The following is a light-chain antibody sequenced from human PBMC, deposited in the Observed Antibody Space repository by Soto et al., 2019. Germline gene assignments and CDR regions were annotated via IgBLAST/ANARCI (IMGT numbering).Light chain of an antibody. CDR2: DAS. CDR1: QNIRSY. J-gene: IGKJ5*01. V-gene: IGKV3-11*01. Sequence: EIVLTQSPATLSLSPGERATLSCRASQNIRSYLAWYHQKAGQAPRLLIYDASNRATGIPARFSGSGSGTDFTLTISSLEPEDFAVYYCQQRFSWPSTFGQGTRLEIK. CDR3: QQRFSWPST.